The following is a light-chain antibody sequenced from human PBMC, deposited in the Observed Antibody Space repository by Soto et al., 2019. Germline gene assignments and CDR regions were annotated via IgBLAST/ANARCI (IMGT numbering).Light chain of an antibody. J-gene: IGKJ5*01. CDR2: SSS. CDR1: QSISSTL. Sequence: EIELTQSPGTLSLSPGERATLSCKASQSISSTLLAWYQQKTGQAPRLLIYSSSIRATGIPDRFSGSGSGTDFTLTISRLEPDDFAVYYCQQYGSSLITFGQGTRLEIK. V-gene: IGKV3-20*01. CDR3: QQYGSSLIT.